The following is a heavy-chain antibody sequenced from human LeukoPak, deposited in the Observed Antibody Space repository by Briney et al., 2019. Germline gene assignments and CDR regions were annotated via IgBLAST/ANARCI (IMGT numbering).Heavy chain of an antibody. CDR3: ARGGATIRYDY. V-gene: IGHV4-61*02. D-gene: IGHD1-26*01. CDR2: IYTSGST. Sequence: TLSLTCTVSGGSISSGSYYWSWIRQPAGKGLEWIGRIYTSGSTNYNPSLKSRVTISVDTSKNQFSLKLSSVTAADTAVYYCARGGATIRYDYWGQGTLVTVSS. CDR1: GGSISSGSYY. J-gene: IGHJ4*02.